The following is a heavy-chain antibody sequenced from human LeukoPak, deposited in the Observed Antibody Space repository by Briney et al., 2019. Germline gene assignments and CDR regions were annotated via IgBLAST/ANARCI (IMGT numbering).Heavy chain of an antibody. CDR1: GFTLSNYA. CDR2: IISGSGDST. J-gene: IGHJ4*02. V-gene: IGHV3-23*01. D-gene: IGHD5-24*01. CDR3: VKDPSDGYFDY. Sequence: GGSLRLSCTASGFTLSNYAMTWVRQAPGKGLEWVSAIISGSGDSTYYADSVKGRFTISRDNSKNTLYLQMSSLRAEDTAVYYCVKDPSDGYFDYGGQGTLVTASS.